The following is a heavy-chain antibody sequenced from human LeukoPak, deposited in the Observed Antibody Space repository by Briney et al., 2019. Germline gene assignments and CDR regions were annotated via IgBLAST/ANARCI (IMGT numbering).Heavy chain of an antibody. J-gene: IGHJ4*02. CDR1: GFTFDNYA. Sequence: GGSLRLSCAASGFTFDNYAMHWVRQAPGKGLEWVSGISWNSGSIGYADSVEGRFTISRDNAKNSLYLQMNSLRAEDTALYFCAKDYCSSTSCYTDYWGQGTLVTVSS. CDR2: ISWNSGSI. V-gene: IGHV3-9*01. CDR3: AKDYCSSTSCYTDY. D-gene: IGHD2-2*02.